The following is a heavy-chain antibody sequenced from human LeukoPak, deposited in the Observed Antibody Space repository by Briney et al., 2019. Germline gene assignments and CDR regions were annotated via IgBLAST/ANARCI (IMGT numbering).Heavy chain of an antibody. J-gene: IGHJ4*02. V-gene: IGHV3-7*03. CDR1: GFTFSDYW. CDR3: AKRGVVIRAVLVVGFHKEAYYFDS. D-gene: IGHD2-15*01. CDR2: IKQDGSEQ. Sequence: GSLRLSCTASGFTFSDYWMSWVRQAPGRRLEWVANIKQDGSEQYYADSVKGRFTVSRDNAKSSLSLQMNSLRSEDTAVYFCAKRGVVIRAVLVVGFHKEAYYFDSWGQGALVTVSS.